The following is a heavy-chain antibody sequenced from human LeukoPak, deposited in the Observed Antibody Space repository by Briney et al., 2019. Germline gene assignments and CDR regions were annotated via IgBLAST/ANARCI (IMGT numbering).Heavy chain of an antibody. CDR2: IYYSGST. Sequence: SETLSLTCAVSGGSISSSSYYWGWIRQPPGKGLEWIGSIYYSGSTYYNPSLKSRVTISVDASKNQFSLKLSSVTAADTAVYYCARDEAYCGGDCYYDAFDIWGQGTMVTVSS. CDR3: ARDEAYCGGDCYYDAFDI. D-gene: IGHD2-21*02. V-gene: IGHV4-39*07. CDR1: GGSISSSSYY. J-gene: IGHJ3*02.